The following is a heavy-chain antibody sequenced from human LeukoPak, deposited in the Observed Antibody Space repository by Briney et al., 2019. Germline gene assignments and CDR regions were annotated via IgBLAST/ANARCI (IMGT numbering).Heavy chain of an antibody. J-gene: IGHJ4*02. CDR3: ARGYCSGGSCYPFDY. CDR2: INHSGST. V-gene: IGHV4-34*01. Sequence: SETLSLTCAVYGGSFSGYYWSWIRQPPGKGLEWIGEINHSGSTNYNPSLKSRVTISVDTSKNQFSLKLSSVTAADTAVYYCARGYCSGGSCYPFDYWGQGTLVTVSS. CDR1: GGSFSGYY. D-gene: IGHD2-15*01.